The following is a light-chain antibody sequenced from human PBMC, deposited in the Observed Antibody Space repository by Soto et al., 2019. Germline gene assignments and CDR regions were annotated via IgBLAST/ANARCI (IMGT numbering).Light chain of an antibody. V-gene: IGKV1-5*01. CDR3: QQYYSYSWT. J-gene: IGKJ1*01. CDR2: AAS. CDR1: QRISRW. Sequence: IQITPSPSNLSASLGDRVTISCRAGQRISRWLAWYQQKPAKAPKLLIYAASSLQSGVPSRLSGSRSWTNFTPLTISLQPDDFATYYCQQYYSYSWTFGEGTKVDI.